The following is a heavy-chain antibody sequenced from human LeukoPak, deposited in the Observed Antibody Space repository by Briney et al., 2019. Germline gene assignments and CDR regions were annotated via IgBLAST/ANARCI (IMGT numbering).Heavy chain of an antibody. CDR1: GYTFTGNY. V-gene: IGHV1-2*02. CDR2: INPNSGGT. J-gene: IGHJ4*02. CDR3: ARDPHRGVTQDY. Sequence: ASVKVSCKASGYTFTGNYMHWVRQAPGQGLEWMGWINPNSGGTNYAQKFQGRVTMTRDTSISTAYMELSRLRSDDTAVYYCARDPHRGVTQDYWGQGTLVTVSS. D-gene: IGHD3-3*01.